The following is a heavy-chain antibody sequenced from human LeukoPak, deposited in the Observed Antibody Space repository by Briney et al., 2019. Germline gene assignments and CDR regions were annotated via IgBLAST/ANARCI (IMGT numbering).Heavy chain of an antibody. CDR1: GYTFSSYD. CDR3: ARAIRNQLLSDY. CDR2: MNPNSGNT. J-gene: IGHJ4*02. D-gene: IGHD2-2*01. V-gene: IGHV1-8*01. Sequence: ASVKVSCNTSGYTFSSYDVIWVRLAPGQGLEWMGWMNPNSGNTGYAQKFQGRVTMTGDTSISTAYMEPSSLISEDTAVYYCARAIRNQLLSDYWGQGTLVTISS.